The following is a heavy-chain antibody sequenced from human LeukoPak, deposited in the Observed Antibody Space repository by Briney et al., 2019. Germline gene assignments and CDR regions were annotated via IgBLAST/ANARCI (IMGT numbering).Heavy chain of an antibody. CDR1: GGSISSYY. D-gene: IGHD3-3*01. J-gene: IGHJ5*02. CDR3: ARSTNYDFWSPVGAFDP. V-gene: IGHV4-59*08. CDR2: IYYSGST. Sequence: SETLSLTCTVSGGSISSYYWSWIRQPPGKGLEWIGYIYYSGSTNYNPSLKSRVTISLDTSKNQFSLKLSSVTAADTALYYCARSTNYDFWSPVGAFDPWGQGTLVTVSS.